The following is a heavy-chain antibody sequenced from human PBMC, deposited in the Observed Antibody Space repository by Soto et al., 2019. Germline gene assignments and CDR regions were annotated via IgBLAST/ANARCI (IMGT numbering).Heavy chain of an antibody. CDR1: GGSFSGYY. V-gene: IGHV4-34*01. CDR3: ASSSPPPYFFDY. D-gene: IGHD6-13*01. J-gene: IGHJ4*02. Sequence: QVQLQQWGAGLLKPSETLSLTCAVYGGSFSGYYWSWIRQPPGKGLEWIGEINHSGSTNYNPSLKSRVTISVDTSKNQFSLKLSSVTAADTAVYYCASSSPPPYFFDYWGQGTLVTVSS. CDR2: INHSGST.